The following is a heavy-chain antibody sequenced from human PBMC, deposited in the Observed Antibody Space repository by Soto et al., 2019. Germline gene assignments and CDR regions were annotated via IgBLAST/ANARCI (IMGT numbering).Heavy chain of an antibody. CDR1: GFIFSNYG. D-gene: IGHD3-10*02. CDR2: ISYDGSDI. Sequence: QVQLVESGGGVVQPGRSLRLSCVGSGFIFSNYGMHWVRQAPGKGLEWVAFISYDGSDILYADSVKGRFTISRDNSKSTLFLHMNRPTDEDTAIYFCAIVRVADSSLDHWGQGTLVTVYS. J-gene: IGHJ4*02. CDR3: AIVRVADSSLDH. V-gene: IGHV3-30*03.